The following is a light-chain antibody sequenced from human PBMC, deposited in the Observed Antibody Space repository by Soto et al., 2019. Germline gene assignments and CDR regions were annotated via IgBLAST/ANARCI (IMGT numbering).Light chain of an antibody. V-gene: IGLV1-40*01. Sequence: QSVLTQPPSVSGAPGQRITISCTGSSSNIGARYDVHWYRQLPGTPPKLLLYGDNNRPSGVPDRFSGSRSGASASLAITGLRADDEADYFCQSYDSSLNRVFGTGTKLTVL. CDR2: GDN. J-gene: IGLJ1*01. CDR1: SSNIGARYD. CDR3: QSYDSSLNRV.